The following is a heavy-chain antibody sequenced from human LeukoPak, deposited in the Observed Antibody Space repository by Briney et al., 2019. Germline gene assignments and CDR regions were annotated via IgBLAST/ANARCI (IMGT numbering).Heavy chain of an antibody. CDR3: ARELADYCSSTSCYKAGFDY. Sequence: NSGRSLRLSCAASGFTFSSYSMNWVRQAPGKGLEWVSSISSSSSYIYYADSVKGRFTISRDNAKNSLYLQMNSLRAEDTAVYYCARELADYCSSTSCYKAGFDYWGQGTLVTVSS. CDR1: GFTFSSYS. V-gene: IGHV3-21*01. CDR2: ISSSSSYI. D-gene: IGHD2-2*02. J-gene: IGHJ4*02.